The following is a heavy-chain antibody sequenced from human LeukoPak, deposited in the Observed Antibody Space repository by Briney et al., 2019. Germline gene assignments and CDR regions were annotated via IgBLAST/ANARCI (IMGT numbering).Heavy chain of an antibody. CDR3: ATKGGYYGSGFDI. V-gene: IGHV4-61*02. J-gene: IGHJ3*02. D-gene: IGHD3-10*01. CDR1: GGSISSGSYY. Sequence: SETLSLTCTVSGGSISSGSYYWSWIRQPAGKGLEWIGRIYTSGSTNYNPSLKSRVTISVDTSKNRFSLKLRSVTAADTAVYYCATKGGYYGSGFDIWGQGTMVTVSS. CDR2: IYTSGST.